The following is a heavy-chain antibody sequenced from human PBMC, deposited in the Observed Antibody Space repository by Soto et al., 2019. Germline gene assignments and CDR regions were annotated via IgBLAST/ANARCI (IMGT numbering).Heavy chain of an antibody. J-gene: IGHJ4*02. D-gene: IGHD4-17*01. V-gene: IGHV4-59*08. CDR3: ARKEGAYGDITLGY. CDR2: IYYSGST. Sequence: PSETLSLTCTVSGDSMSSSYYWSWIRQPPGKGLEWIGYIYYSGSTNYNPSLKSRVTISVDTYKNQFSLKLSSVTAADTAVYYCARKEGAYGDITLGYWGQGTLVTVSS. CDR1: GDSMSSSYY.